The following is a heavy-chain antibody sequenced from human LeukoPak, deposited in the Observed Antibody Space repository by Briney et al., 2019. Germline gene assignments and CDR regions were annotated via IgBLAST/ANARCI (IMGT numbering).Heavy chain of an antibody. J-gene: IGHJ4*02. CDR1: GGSISSYY. D-gene: IGHD1-26*01. CDR2: IYYSGST. Sequence: SETLSLTCTVSGGSISSYYWSWIRQPPGKGLEWIGYIYYSGSTNYNPSLKSRVTISVDTSENQSSLKLSSVTAADTAVYYCARVLGGATHYLDYWGQGTLVTVSS. CDR3: ARVLGGATHYLDY. V-gene: IGHV4-59*01.